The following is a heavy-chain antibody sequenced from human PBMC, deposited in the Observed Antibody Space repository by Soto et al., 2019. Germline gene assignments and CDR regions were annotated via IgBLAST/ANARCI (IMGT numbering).Heavy chain of an antibody. D-gene: IGHD6-13*01. CDR2: IYHSGST. J-gene: IGHJ6*02. Sequence: QLQLQESGSGLVKPSQTLSLTCGVSGGSINSGDYAWSWIRQPPGKGLEWMGYIYHSGSTYYNPSLKSRVTILIDRSKNQFSLKLSSVTAADTAVYYCAVIRIAAAGGGLDVWGQGPTVPVSS. CDR3: AVIRIAAAGGGLDV. CDR1: GGSINSGDYA. V-gene: IGHV4-30-2*01.